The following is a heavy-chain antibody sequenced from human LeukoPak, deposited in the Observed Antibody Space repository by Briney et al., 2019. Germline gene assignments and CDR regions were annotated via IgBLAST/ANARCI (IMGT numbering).Heavy chain of an antibody. Sequence: SETLSLTCTVSGGSISSYYWSRIRQPAGKGLEWIGRIYTSGSTNYNPSLKSRVTMSVDTSKNQFSLKLSSVTAADTAVYYCAREWHYYDSSGYYSAADRMDYWGQGTLVTVSS. V-gene: IGHV4-4*07. D-gene: IGHD3-22*01. J-gene: IGHJ4*02. CDR3: AREWHYYDSSGYYSAADRMDY. CDR2: IYTSGST. CDR1: GGSISSYY.